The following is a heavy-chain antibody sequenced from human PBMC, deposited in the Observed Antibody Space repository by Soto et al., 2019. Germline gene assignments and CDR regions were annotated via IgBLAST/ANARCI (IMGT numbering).Heavy chain of an antibody. Sequence: LRLSCVASGFTFDDYAMHWVRQAPGKGLEWVSGISWNSGSIGYADSVKGRFTISRDNAKNSLYLQMNSLRAEDTALYYCAKELIIDIVVVVAATPSAFDIWGQGTMVTVSS. CDR3: AKELIIDIVVVVAATPSAFDI. CDR1: GFTFDDYA. D-gene: IGHD2-15*01. CDR2: ISWNSGSI. V-gene: IGHV3-9*01. J-gene: IGHJ3*02.